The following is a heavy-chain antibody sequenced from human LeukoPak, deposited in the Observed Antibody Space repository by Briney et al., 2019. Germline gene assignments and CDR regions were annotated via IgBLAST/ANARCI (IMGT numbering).Heavy chain of an antibody. J-gene: IGHJ4*02. CDR3: AKDPISVAGGWYYFDS. CDR2: ISNSGGNT. CDR1: GFTFSSQA. Sequence: GGSLRLSCAASGFTFSSQAMSWVRQAPGKGLEWGSSISNSGGNTYYEDSVKGRFTISRDNSKNTVYLQMNSQRAEDTAVYYCAKDPISVAGGWYYFDSWGPGTLVTVSS. V-gene: IGHV3-23*01. D-gene: IGHD6-19*01.